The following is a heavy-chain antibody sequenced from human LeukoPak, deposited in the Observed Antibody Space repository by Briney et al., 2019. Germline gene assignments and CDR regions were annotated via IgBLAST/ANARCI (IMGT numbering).Heavy chain of an antibody. CDR3: AGDPYNYKWFDI. V-gene: IGHV4-59*01. D-gene: IGHD1-20*01. CDR1: AGSINTYY. J-gene: IGHJ5*02. Sequence: SETLSLTCTVSAGSINTYYWNWIRQPPGKGLEWIGYIYHSGVTDSNPSLKSRVTISVDTSKNQFSLKLSSVTAADTAVYYCAGDPYNYKWFDIWGQGTLVTVSS. CDR2: IYHSGVT.